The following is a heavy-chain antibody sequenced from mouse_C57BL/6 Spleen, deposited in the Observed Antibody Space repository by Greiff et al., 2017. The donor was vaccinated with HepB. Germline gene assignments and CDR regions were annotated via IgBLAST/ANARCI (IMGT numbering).Heavy chain of an antibody. D-gene: IGHD1-1*02. V-gene: IGHV1-52*01. CDR3: ARAPVGAMDY. J-gene: IGHJ4*01. CDR2: IDPSDSET. CDR1: GYTFTSYW. Sequence: VQLQQSGAELVRPGSSVKLSCKASGYTFTSYWMHWVKQRPIQGLEWIGNIDPSDSETHYNQKFKDKATLTVDKSSSTAYMQLSSLTSEDSAVYYCARAPVGAMDYWGQGTSVTVSS.